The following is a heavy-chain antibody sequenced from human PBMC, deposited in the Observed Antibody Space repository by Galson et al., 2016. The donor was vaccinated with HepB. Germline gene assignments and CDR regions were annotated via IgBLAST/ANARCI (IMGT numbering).Heavy chain of an antibody. V-gene: IGHV3-23*01. CDR2: IVGNGGST. CDR3: ARGRDVVARSGVDF. Sequence: LRLSCAASGFSFNNYAMHWVRQAPGKGLEWVSTIVGNGGSTFYADSLQGRFAISRDNSKNTLYLQMKSLRAADTAIYYCARGRDVVARSGVDFWGQGTLVTVSS. CDR1: GFSFNNYA. D-gene: IGHD3-3*01. J-gene: IGHJ4*02.